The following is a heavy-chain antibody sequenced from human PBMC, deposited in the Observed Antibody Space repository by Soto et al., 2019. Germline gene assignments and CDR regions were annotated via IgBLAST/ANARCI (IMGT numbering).Heavy chain of an antibody. CDR3: AREYNAHFDY. D-gene: IGHD1-20*01. CDR1: GFTFSSYA. V-gene: IGHV3-48*04. J-gene: IGHJ4*02. CDR2: ISSSGSTI. Sequence: GGSLRLSCAASGFTFSSYAMHWVRQAPGKGLEWVSYISSSGSTIYYADSVKGRFTISKDNTKNSLYLQMNSLRAEDTALYYCAREYNAHFDYWGQGTMVTVSS.